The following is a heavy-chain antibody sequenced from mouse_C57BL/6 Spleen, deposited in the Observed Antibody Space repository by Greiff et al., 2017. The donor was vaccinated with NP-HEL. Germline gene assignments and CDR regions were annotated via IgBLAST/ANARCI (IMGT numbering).Heavy chain of an antibody. CDR2: INPSTGGT. D-gene: IGHD2-4*01. CDR1: GYSFTGYY. Sequence: EVKLVESGPELVKPGASVKISCKASGYSFTGYYMNWVKQSPETSLEWIGEINPSTGGTTYNQKFKAKATLTVDKSSSTAYMQLKSLTSEDSAVYYCARNDYDSYFDYWGQGTTLTVSS. CDR3: ARNDYDSYFDY. J-gene: IGHJ2*01. V-gene: IGHV1-42*01.